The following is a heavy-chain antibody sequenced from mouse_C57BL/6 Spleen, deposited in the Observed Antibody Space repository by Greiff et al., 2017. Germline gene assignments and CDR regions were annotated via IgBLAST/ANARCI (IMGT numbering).Heavy chain of an antibody. CDR1: GYTFTSYG. CDR3: ARGGVYDYDGIDY. J-gene: IGHJ2*01. V-gene: IGHV1-59*01. CDR2: IDPCGSNT. Sequence: QVQLQQPGAELVRPGTSVKLSCKASGYTFTSYGMHWVKQRPGQGLEWIGVIDPCGSNTNYNQKFKGKATLTADTSSSTAYMQLSRLTSEDSAVYSCARGGVYDYDGIDYWGQGTTLTVSS. D-gene: IGHD2-4*01.